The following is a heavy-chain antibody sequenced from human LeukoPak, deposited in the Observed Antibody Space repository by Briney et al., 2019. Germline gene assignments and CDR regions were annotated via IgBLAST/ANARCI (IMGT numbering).Heavy chain of an antibody. V-gene: IGHV3-15*01. CDR3: TTDEGVQTGTADY. CDR1: GATFSSAW. CDR2: IKSKTYGGTT. J-gene: IGHJ4*02. D-gene: IGHD1-1*01. Sequence: GGSLRLSCAVSGATFSSAWMSWVRQAPGKGLEWVGRIKSKTYGGTTDYAAPVKGRFTISRDDAKNTLYVQMNSLKTEDTAVYYCTTDEGVQTGTADYWGQGTLVTVSS.